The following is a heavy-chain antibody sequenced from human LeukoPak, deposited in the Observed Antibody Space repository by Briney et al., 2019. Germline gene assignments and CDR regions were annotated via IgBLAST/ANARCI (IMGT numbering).Heavy chain of an antibody. V-gene: IGHV1-2*02. D-gene: IGHD5-24*01. CDR1: GYTFTGYY. CDR2: INPNSGGT. J-gene: IGHJ4*02. CDR3: ARDSVGGYNMYYFDY. Sequence: GASVKVSCKASGYTFTGYYIHWVRQAPGQGLEWMGWINPNSGGTNYAQKFQGRVTMTRDTTISTAYMELSRLRADDTAVYYCARDSVGGYNMYYFDYWGQGTLVTVSS.